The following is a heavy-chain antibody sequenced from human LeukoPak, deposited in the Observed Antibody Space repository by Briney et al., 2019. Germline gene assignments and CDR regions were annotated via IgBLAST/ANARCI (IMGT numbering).Heavy chain of an antibody. Sequence: SQTLSLTCTVSGGSISSGGYYWRWIRQHPGKDLEWIGYIHYSGSTYYNPSLKGRVTMSVDTSKNQFSLKLSSVTAADTAVYYCARVSGGTYPDYWGQGTLVTVSP. D-gene: IGHD1-26*01. CDR2: IHYSGST. J-gene: IGHJ4*02. CDR3: ARVSGGTYPDY. V-gene: IGHV4-31*03. CDR1: GGSISSGGYY.